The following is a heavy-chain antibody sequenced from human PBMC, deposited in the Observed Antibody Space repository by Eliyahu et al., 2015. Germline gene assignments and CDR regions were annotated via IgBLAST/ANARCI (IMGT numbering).Heavy chain of an antibody. D-gene: IGHD7-27*01. Sequence: QVQLVESGGGVVQPGGSXRLSXAASXXXLSNXGMHWVRQAPGKGLVWVAVMSYGGNNENYADSVKGRFTISRDNSKNTLFLQMNSLRAEDTAVYYCARDSGATTWYYFDSWGQGTLVTVSS. J-gene: IGHJ4*02. CDR1: XXXLSNXG. CDR2: MSYGGNNE. CDR3: ARDSGATTWYYFDS. V-gene: IGHV3-30*03.